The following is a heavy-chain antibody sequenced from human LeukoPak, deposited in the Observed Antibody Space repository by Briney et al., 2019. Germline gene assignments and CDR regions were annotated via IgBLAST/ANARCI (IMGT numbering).Heavy chain of an antibody. Sequence: GGSLRLSCEASGFNFNVYAMHWVRQAPGKGLEWVAATSYDGSKIYYSDSVQGRFTISRDNSKNTLYLQMNSLTTDDTAVYYCARGKMRTLALAEYLQDWGQGTLVTVS. CDR1: GFNFNVYA. V-gene: IGHV3-30*04. J-gene: IGHJ1*01. CDR3: ARGKMRTLALAEYLQD. CDR2: TSYDGSKI.